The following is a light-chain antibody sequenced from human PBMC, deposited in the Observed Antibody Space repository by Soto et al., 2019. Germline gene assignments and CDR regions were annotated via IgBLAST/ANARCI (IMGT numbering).Light chain of an antibody. CDR3: CSYAGGTSVV. V-gene: IGLV2-23*01. CDR2: EDI. CDR1: SSDVGRYNL. J-gene: IGLJ2*01. Sequence: QSALTQPASVSGSPGQSITISCTGSSSDVGRYNLVSWYQQHPGKAPKLIIYEDIERPSGVSTRFSASKSGNTASLTISGLQTEDEADYYCCSYAGGTSVVFGGGTKVTVL.